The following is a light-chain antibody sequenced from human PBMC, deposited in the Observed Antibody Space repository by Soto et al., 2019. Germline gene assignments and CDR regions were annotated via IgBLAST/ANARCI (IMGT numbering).Light chain of an antibody. CDR1: QSVSSN. Sequence: ERLMAQSPATLSVSPGERATLSCRASQSVSSNLAWYQQKPGQAPRLLIYGASTRATGIPARFSGSGFRTAFTLPISSMQSEDFVFYYCQQDNHWPFPLGSVTKVAIK. J-gene: IGKJ3*01. V-gene: IGKV3-15*01. CDR2: GAS. CDR3: QQDNHWPFP.